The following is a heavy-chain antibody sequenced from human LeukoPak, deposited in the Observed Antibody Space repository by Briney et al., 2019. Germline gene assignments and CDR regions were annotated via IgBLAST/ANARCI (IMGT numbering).Heavy chain of an antibody. D-gene: IGHD6-19*01. V-gene: IGHV1-2*02. CDR3: AREEIDWAVAGHFFDY. Sequence: ASVKVSGTASGYTFTGYYMHWVRQAPGQGLEWMGWINPNSGGTNYAQKFQGRVTMTRDTSISTAYMELSRLRSDDTAVYYCAREEIDWAVAGHFFDYWGQGTLVTVSS. CDR2: INPNSGGT. J-gene: IGHJ4*02. CDR1: GYTFTGYY.